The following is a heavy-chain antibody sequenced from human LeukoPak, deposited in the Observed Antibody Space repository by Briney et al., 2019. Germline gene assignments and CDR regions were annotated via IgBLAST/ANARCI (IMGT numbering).Heavy chain of an antibody. CDR3: AKGTLEY. J-gene: IGHJ4*02. CDR1: GFTVSAYW. CDR2: INQDGSDT. V-gene: IGHV3-7*01. Sequence: GGSLRLSCAASGFTVSAYWMSWVRQAPGKGLEWVATINQDGSDTFYADSVKGRFTISTDNSKNSLYLQMNSLRAEDTAVYYCAKGTLEYWGQGTLVSVSS.